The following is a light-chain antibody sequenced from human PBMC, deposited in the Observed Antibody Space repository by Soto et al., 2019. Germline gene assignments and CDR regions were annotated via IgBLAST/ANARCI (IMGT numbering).Light chain of an antibody. Sequence: DIDLTQSPAVLSASVVDTVTITCRASQALSNYLAWYQQKPGKAPDLLIYSASTLQSGVPSRFSGSGSETEFSLTIRALQPEDFATYYCQQLSRYPLTFGGGTKVDIK. CDR3: QQLSRYPLT. J-gene: IGKJ4*01. CDR1: QALSNY. CDR2: SAS. V-gene: IGKV1-9*01.